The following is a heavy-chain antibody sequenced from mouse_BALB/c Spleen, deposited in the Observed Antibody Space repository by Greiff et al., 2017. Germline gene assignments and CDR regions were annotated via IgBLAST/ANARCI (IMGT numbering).Heavy chain of an antibody. Sequence: EVQLQESGGGLVQPGGSLKLSCAASGFTFSSYTMSWVRQTPEKRLEWVAYISNGGGSTYYPDTVKGRFTISRDNAKNTLYLQMSSLKSEDTAMYYCARHDDDGYPFAYWGQGTLVTVSA. D-gene: IGHD2-3*01. CDR1: GFTFSSYT. J-gene: IGHJ3*01. CDR3: ARHDDDGYPFAY. CDR2: ISNGGGST. V-gene: IGHV5-12-2*01.